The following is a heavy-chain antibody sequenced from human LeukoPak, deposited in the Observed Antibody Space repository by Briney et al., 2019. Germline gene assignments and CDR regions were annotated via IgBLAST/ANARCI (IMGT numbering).Heavy chain of an antibody. V-gene: IGHV4-59*01. J-gene: IGHJ5*02. CDR1: GGSISSYY. CDR2: IYYSGST. Sequence: TSETLSLTCAVSGGSISSYYWSWIRQPPGKGLEWIGYIYYSGSTNYNPSLKSRVTISVDTSKNQFSLKLSSVTAADTAVYYCARVLPSTDFDPWGQGTLVTVSS. CDR3: ARVLPSTDFDP. D-gene: IGHD2-21*02.